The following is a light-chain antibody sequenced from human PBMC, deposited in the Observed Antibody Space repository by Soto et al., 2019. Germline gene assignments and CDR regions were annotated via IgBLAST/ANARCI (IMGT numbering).Light chain of an antibody. V-gene: IGLV2-14*02. CDR3: SSYTNSDTLV. CDR1: SSDVGTYYL. J-gene: IGLJ2*01. CDR2: AVN. Sequence: QSALTQPASVSGSPGQSITISCTGTSSDVGTYYLVSWYQQHPDKAPKLLIFAVNNRPSGVSNRFSGSKSGNTASLTISGLQAEDEADYYCSSYTNSDTLVFGGGTQLTVL.